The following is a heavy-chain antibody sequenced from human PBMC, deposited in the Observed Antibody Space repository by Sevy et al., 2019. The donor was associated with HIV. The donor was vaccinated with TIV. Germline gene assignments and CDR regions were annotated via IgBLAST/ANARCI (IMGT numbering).Heavy chain of an antibody. CDR1: GFTFSSYA. Sequence: GGSLRLSCAASGFTFSSYAMHWVRQAPGKGLEWVAVISYDGSNKYYADSVKGRLTISRDNSKNTLYLEMNSLRTEETAVYYCAGDQGAVVIVAATLFEYWGQGTLVTVSS. D-gene: IGHD2-15*01. CDR3: AGDQGAVVIVAATLFEY. V-gene: IGHV3-30*04. CDR2: ISYDGSNK. J-gene: IGHJ4*02.